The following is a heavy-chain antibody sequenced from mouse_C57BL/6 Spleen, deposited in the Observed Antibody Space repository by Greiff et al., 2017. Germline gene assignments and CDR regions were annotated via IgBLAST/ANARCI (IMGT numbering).Heavy chain of an antibody. Sequence: QVQLKKSGAELARPGASVKLSFKASGYTFTSYGIRWVEQRTGQGLEWIGEIFPRSGTTSYNEKFKGKTALTADKSSSTAYMELRSLTTEDPAVYYCARRGTTVVERYAMDYWGQGTSVTVSS. D-gene: IGHD1-1*01. CDR1: GYTFTSYG. J-gene: IGHJ4*01. CDR2: IFPRSGTT. V-gene: IGHV1-81*01. CDR3: ARRGTTVVERYAMDY.